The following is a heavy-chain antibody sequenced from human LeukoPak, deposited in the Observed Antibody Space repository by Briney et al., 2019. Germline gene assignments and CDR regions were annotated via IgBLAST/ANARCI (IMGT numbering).Heavy chain of an antibody. V-gene: IGHV3-33*01. CDR1: GFTFSSYG. J-gene: IGHJ4*02. CDR2: IWYDGSNK. Sequence: PGGSLRLSCAASGFTFSSYGMHWVRQAPGKGLEWVAVIWYDGSNKYYADSVKGRFTISRDNSKNTLYLQMNSLRAEDTAVYYCAREITPYYYGSGSYCFDYWGQGTLVTVSS. D-gene: IGHD3-10*01. CDR3: AREITPYYYGSGSYCFDY.